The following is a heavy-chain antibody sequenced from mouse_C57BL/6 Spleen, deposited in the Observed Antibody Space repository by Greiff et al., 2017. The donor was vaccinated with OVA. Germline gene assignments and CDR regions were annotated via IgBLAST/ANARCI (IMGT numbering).Heavy chain of an antibody. Sequence: EVQLQQSGPELVKPGASVKISCKASGYSFTGYYMNWVKQSPEKSLEWIGEINPSTGGTTYNQKFKAKATLTVDKSSSTAYMQLKSLTSEDSAVYYCATPKEHWAFAYWGQGTLVTVSA. CDR3: ATPKEHWAFAY. J-gene: IGHJ3*01. D-gene: IGHD4-1*01. CDR1: GYSFTGYY. CDR2: INPSTGGT. V-gene: IGHV1-42*01.